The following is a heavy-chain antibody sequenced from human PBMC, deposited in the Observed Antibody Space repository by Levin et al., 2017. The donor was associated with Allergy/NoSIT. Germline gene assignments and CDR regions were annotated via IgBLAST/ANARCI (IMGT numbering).Heavy chain of an antibody. J-gene: IGHJ4*02. CDR2: ISDRGGSK. Sequence: GGSLRLSCAASGFTFSAYALNWVRQAPGKGLEWISAISDRGGSKYYAKSVKGRFTISRDNSKNTLYLQMKSLRAEDTAVYYCAKDGDNGDYGPHFLDSWGQGTLVTVSS. D-gene: IGHD4-17*01. CDR3: AKDGDNGDYGPHFLDS. V-gene: IGHV3-23*01. CDR1: GFTFSAYA.